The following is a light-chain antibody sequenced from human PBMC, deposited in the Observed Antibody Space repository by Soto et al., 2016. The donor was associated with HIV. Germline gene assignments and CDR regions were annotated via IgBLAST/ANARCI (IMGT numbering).Light chain of an antibody. J-gene: IGLJ3*02. CDR2: DDS. V-gene: IGLV3-21*03. CDR1: NIGSKS. CDR3: QLWDSSGDQFWV. Sequence: SYELTQPPSVSVAPGKTARITCGGNNIGSKSVHWYQQKPGQAPVLVVYDDSDRPSGIPERFSGSNSGNTATLTISRVEAGNEADYYCQLWDSSGDQFWVFGGGTKLTVL.